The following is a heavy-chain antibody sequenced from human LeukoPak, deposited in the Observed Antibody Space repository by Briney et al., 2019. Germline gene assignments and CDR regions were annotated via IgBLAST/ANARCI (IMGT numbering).Heavy chain of an antibody. D-gene: IGHD6-6*01. Sequence: PSETLSLTCTASGGSISSGTYYWGWIRQSPGKGLEWIGSIYSSGSTYYKPSLKSRVTISADTSKNHFSLQLSSVTAADTAIYYCARRPPALGAFDIWGHGTMVTVSS. J-gene: IGHJ3*02. V-gene: IGHV4-39*02. CDR2: IYSSGST. CDR1: GGSISSGTYY. CDR3: ARRPPALGAFDI.